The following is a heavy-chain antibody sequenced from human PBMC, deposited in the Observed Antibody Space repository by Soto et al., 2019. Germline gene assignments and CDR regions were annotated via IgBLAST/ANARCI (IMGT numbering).Heavy chain of an antibody. J-gene: IGHJ4*02. Sequence: GGSLRLSCAASGFTFSNYAMTWVRQSPGKGLEWVSAISGSGGSTYYADSVKGRFTISRDNSKNTLYLQMNSLRADDTAVYYCARGDGYDPYSYFDYWGQGILVTVSS. V-gene: IGHV3-23*01. CDR2: ISGSGGST. CDR1: GFTFSNYA. D-gene: IGHD5-12*01. CDR3: ARGDGYDPYSYFDY.